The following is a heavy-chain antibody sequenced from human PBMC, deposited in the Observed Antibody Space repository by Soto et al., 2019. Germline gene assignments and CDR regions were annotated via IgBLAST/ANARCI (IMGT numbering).Heavy chain of an antibody. CDR2: INAGNGTT. J-gene: IGHJ4*02. CDR1: GYTFTSYA. Sequence: QVQLVQSGAEEKKPGASVKVSCKASGYTFTSYAMHWVRQAPGQRLEWMGWINAGNGTTKYSQKFQGRVTITRDTTASPSYMERSSLRSEATAVYCSARSIVVVTALDYWGQGTLVTVSS. D-gene: IGHD2-21*02. CDR3: ARSIVVVTALDY. V-gene: IGHV1-3*05.